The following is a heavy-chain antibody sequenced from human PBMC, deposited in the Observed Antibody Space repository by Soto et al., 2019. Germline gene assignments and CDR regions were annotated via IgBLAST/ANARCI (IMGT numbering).Heavy chain of an antibody. CDR2: IYYSGST. D-gene: IGHD6-19*01. Sequence: PSETLSLTCTVSGGSISSSSYYWGWIRQPPGKGLEWIGSIYYSGSTYYNPSLKSRVTISVDTSKNQFSLKLSSVTAADTAVYYCARLSGGWYFDYWGQGTLVTVS. CDR1: GGSISSSSYY. CDR3: ARLSGGWYFDY. J-gene: IGHJ4*02. V-gene: IGHV4-39*01.